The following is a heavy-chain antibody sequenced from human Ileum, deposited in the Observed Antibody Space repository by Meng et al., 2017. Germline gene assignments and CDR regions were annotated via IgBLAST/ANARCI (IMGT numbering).Heavy chain of an antibody. CDR1: GDSVFSNSAA. V-gene: IGHV6-1*01. CDR2: TYYRSKWYN. Sequence: QVHLQQPGSGRVKPSQTLSLTGAISGDSVFSNSAAWTWIRQSPSRGLEWLGRTYYRSKWYNDYAVSVKSRININPDTSKNEFSLHLNYVTPEDTGVYYCARGSYASGWGYWGQGTLVTVSS. D-gene: IGHD6-19*01. J-gene: IGHJ4*02. CDR3: ARGSYASGWGY.